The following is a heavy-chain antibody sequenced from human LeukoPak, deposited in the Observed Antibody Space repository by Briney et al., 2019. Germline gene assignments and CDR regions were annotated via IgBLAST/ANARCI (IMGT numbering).Heavy chain of an antibody. V-gene: IGHV3-7*05. J-gene: IGHJ4*02. CDR1: GFTFSSFW. CDR3: TRQTDRDAYNRH. CDR2: INQDGSVK. Sequence: GGSLRLSCAASGFTFSSFWMSWVRQAPGKGLEWVANINQDGSVKNYADSVEGRFSISRDNAKNSLYLQMNSLRAEDTAVYYCTRQTDRDAYNRHWGQGTLVTVSS. D-gene: IGHD5-24*01.